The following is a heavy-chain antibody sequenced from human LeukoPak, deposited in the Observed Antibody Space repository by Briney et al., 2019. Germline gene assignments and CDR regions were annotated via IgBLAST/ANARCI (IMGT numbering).Heavy chain of an antibody. D-gene: IGHD2-2*01. Sequence: PSETLSLTCTVSGDSFSSYSLSWIRQPPGKGLEWIGCIYYSGSTNYNPSLKSRITISLDTSKNQFSLKLSSVTAADTAVYYCARGEIVAVPPNAWFDPWGQGTLVTVSS. CDR2: IYYSGST. CDR3: ARGEIVAVPPNAWFDP. V-gene: IGHV4-59*01. CDR1: GDSFSSYS. J-gene: IGHJ5*02.